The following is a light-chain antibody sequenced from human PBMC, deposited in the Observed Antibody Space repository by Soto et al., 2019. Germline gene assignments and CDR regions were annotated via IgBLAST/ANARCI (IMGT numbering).Light chain of an antibody. Sequence: DIQMTQSPSSLSASVGDRVTITCQASQDIRKYLDWYQQKPGKAPKVLIYDASNLETGVPSRFSGSGSGTLFTLTISSLQPEDFAVYYCQQYRDLPITFGQGTRLEIK. CDR2: DAS. J-gene: IGKJ5*01. V-gene: IGKV1-33*01. CDR1: QDIRKY. CDR3: QQYRDLPIT.